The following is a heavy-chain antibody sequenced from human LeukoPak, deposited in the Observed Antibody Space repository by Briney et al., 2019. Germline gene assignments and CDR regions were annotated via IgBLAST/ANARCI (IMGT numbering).Heavy chain of an antibody. CDR1: GGSINDYY. V-gene: IGHV4-59*08. Sequence: PSETLSLTCTVSGGSINDYYWSWIRQSPEKGLECLAYIYYTGKTNYNPSLESRLTVSLDTSKNQVLLKLRSVTAADTAVYYCARQPGSFYAVGASDSWGQGTLVTVSS. J-gene: IGHJ5*01. CDR2: IYYTGKT. D-gene: IGHD1-26*01. CDR3: ARQPGSFYAVGASDS.